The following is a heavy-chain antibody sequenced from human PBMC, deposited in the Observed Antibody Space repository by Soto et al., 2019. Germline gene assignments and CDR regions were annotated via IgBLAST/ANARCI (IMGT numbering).Heavy chain of an antibody. D-gene: IGHD3-22*01. CDR1: GYSFTSYW. J-gene: IGHJ4*02. Sequence: RESLKISCKGSGYSFTSYWIGWVRQMPGKGLEWMGIIYPGDSDTRYSPSFQGQVTISADKSISTAYLQWSSLKASDTAMYYCGRHVPSYYDPYYFDYWGQGTLVTVSS. V-gene: IGHV5-51*01. CDR3: GRHVPSYYDPYYFDY. CDR2: IYPGDSDT.